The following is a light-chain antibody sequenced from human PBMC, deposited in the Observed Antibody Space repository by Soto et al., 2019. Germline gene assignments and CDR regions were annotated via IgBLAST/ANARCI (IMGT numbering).Light chain of an antibody. CDR3: CSYAGSSLWV. V-gene: IGLV2-11*01. J-gene: IGLJ3*02. CDR1: SSDVGVYNY. CDR2: DVI. Sequence: QSALTQPRSVSGSPGQSVTISCTGTSSDVGVYNYVSWYQQHPGKAPQLVIYDVIKRPSGVPYRFSGSKSGNTASLTISGLQAEEEADYYCCSYAGSSLWVFGGGTKLTVL.